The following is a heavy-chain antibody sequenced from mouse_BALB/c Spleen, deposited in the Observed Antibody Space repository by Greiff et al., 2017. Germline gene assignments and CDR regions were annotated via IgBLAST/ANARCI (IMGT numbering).Heavy chain of an antibody. CDR1: GYTFTSYW. CDR2: IYPSDSYT. V-gene: IGHV1-69*02. J-gene: IGHJ2*01. Sequence: QVQLQQPGAELVRPGASVKLSCKASGYTFTSYWINWVKQRPGQGLEWIGNIYPSDSYTNYNQKFKDKATLTVDKSSSTAYMQLSSPTSEDSAVYYCTREVGYWGQGTTLTVSS. CDR3: TREVGY.